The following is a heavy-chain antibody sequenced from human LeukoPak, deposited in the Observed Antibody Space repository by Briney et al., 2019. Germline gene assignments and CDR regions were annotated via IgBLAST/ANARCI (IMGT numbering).Heavy chain of an antibody. V-gene: IGHV5-51*01. CDR1: GYTFTNYW. CDR3: ARYSTYDYYYFDY. D-gene: IGHD4-11*01. J-gene: IGHJ4*02. Sequence: KTGESLKISCKGSGYTFTNYWIGWVRQMPGKGLEWMGIIYPADSDTRYSPSFQGQVTISADKSISTAYLQWSSLKASDTAMYYCARYSTYDYYYFDYWGQGTLVTVSS. CDR2: IYPADSDT.